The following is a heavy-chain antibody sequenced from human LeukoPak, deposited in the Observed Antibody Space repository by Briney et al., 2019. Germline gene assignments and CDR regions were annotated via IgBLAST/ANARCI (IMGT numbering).Heavy chain of an antibody. CDR2: IYTSGST. Sequence: TSETLSLTCTVSGGSIITQSQYWTWIRQPAGKGLEWIGRIYTSGSTSYNPSLKSRVTMSVDTSKNQFSLKLSSVTAADTAVYYCARVAKVRYCSSTSCRHDAFDIWGQGTMVTVSS. CDR3: ARVAKVRYCSSTSCRHDAFDI. D-gene: IGHD2-2*01. J-gene: IGHJ3*02. V-gene: IGHV4-61*02. CDR1: GGSIITQSQY.